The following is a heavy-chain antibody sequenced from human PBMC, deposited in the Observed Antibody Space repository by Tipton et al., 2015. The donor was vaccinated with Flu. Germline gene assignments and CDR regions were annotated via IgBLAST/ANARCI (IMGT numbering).Heavy chain of an antibody. J-gene: IGHJ3*02. CDR3: ARDRWGDSYDAFEI. D-gene: IGHD2-21*02. Sequence: SLRLSCATSGFTFSHYWMNWVRQAPGKGLEWVANINHDGSEKHYVESVKGRFTISRDNARNSLFLHMSSLRAEDTAVYYCARDRWGDSYDAFEIWGQGTLVTVSS. CDR2: INHDGSEK. V-gene: IGHV3-7*01. CDR1: GFTFSHYW.